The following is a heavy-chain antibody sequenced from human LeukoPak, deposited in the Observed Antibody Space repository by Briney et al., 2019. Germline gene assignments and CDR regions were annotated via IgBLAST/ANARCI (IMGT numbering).Heavy chain of an antibody. CDR1: GFTFSNYW. CDR3: AKEEGYWFDP. CDR2: INTDGRST. Sequence: GGSLRLSCAASGFTFSNYWMHWVRQAPGKGLVCVSRINTDGRSTYYADSVKGRFTISRDNAKNTLYLQMNSLRAEDTALYYCAKEEGYWFDPWGQGNLVTVSS. J-gene: IGHJ5*02. V-gene: IGHV3-74*01.